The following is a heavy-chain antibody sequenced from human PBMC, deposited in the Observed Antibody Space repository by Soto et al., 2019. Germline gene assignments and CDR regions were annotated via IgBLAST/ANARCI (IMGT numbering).Heavy chain of an antibody. CDR1: GYTFTSYG. D-gene: IGHD1-1*01. Sequence: QVHLAQSGAEVKKPGASVKVSCKASGYTFTSYGITWVRQAPGQGLEWMGWISAHNGNTDYAQKLQGRVIVTRDTSTSTAYMELRSLRSDDTAVYYCARGRYGDCWGQGALVTVSS. V-gene: IGHV1-18*01. CDR2: ISAHNGNT. CDR3: ARGRYGDC. J-gene: IGHJ4*02.